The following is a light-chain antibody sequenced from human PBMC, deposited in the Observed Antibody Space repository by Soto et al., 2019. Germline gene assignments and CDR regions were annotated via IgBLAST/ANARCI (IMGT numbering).Light chain of an antibody. CDR1: QTISSS. Sequence: DIQMTQSPSSLSASVGDRGTITCRASQTISSSLNWYQQTPGKAPKLLIYSASSLQSGVPSRFSGSGSGTDFTLTISSLQPEDSGSFYCQQSYSTPLTCGGGTKVEIK. V-gene: IGKV1-39*01. CDR3: QQSYSTPLT. CDR2: SAS. J-gene: IGKJ4*01.